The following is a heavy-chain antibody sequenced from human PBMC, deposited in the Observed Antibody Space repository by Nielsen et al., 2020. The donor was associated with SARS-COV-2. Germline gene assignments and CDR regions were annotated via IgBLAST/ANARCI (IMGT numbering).Heavy chain of an antibody. V-gene: IGHV1-69*13. CDR2: IIPIFGTA. CDR3: ARVFIHYDSSGYYSPLGYFDY. J-gene: IGHJ4*02. Sequence: SVKVSCKASGGTFSSYAISWVRQAPGQGLEWMGGIIPIFGTANYAQKFQGRVTITADESTSTAYMELSSLRSGDTAVYYCARVFIHYDSSGYYSPLGYFDYWGQGTLVTVSS. CDR1: GGTFSSYA. D-gene: IGHD3-22*01.